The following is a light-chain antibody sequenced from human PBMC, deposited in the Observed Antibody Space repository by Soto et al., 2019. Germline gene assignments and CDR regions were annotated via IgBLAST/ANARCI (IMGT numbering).Light chain of an antibody. CDR3: ASYGGNNNLL. CDR2: EVS. J-gene: IGLJ2*01. CDR1: SSDVGGYNY. V-gene: IGLV2-8*01. Sequence: SALTQPPSASGSPGQSVTISCTGTSSDVGGYNYVSWYQQHPGKAPKLMMFEVSKRPSGVPDRFSGSKFGNTASLTVSGLQAEDEADYYCASYGGNNNLLFGGGTKLTVL.